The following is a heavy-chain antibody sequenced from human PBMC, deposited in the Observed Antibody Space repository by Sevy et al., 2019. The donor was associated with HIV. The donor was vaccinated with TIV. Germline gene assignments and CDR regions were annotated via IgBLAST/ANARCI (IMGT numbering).Heavy chain of an antibody. CDR1: GFTFDSYW. V-gene: IGHV3-74*01. Sequence: GESLKISCVASGFTFDSYWMHWVRQDPGKGLVWVSRINSDGSSTPYADSVKGRFTISRDNAKNTLYLQLNRLGAEDTAVYYCTRGDPIVPPAGYYYHMDVWGKGTTVTVSS. J-gene: IGHJ6*03. CDR3: TRGDPIVPPAGYYYHMDV. D-gene: IGHD1-26*01. CDR2: INSDGSST.